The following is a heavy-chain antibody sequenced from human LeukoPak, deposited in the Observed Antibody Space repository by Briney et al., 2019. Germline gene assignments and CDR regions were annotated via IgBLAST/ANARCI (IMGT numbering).Heavy chain of an antibody. J-gene: IGHJ4*02. CDR2: ISVYNGNT. CDR1: GYTFISYY. D-gene: IGHD1-26*01. Sequence: GASVKVSCKASGYTFISYYLHWVRQASGQGLEGMGWISVYNGNTIYTQKLQGRVTMTTDTSTSTVYMQLRSLRSDDTAMYYCTRVVSGSYYHLDYWGQGTLVTVSS. CDR3: TRVVSGSYYHLDY. V-gene: IGHV1-18*04.